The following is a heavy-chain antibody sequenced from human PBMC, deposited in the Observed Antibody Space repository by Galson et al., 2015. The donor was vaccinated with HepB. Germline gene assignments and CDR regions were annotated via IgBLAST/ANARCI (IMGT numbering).Heavy chain of an antibody. D-gene: IGHD2-21*01. CDR2: LSYDGSNK. CDR3: ARDSCGGDCSQTWVNGMDV. CDR1: GFTFSSYA. Sequence: SLRLSCAASGFTFSSYAMHWVRQAPGKGLEWVAVLSYDGSNKYYADSVKGRFTISRDDSKNTLYLQMNSLRAEDTAVYYCARDSCGGDCSQTWVNGMDVWGQGTTVTVSS. J-gene: IGHJ6*02. V-gene: IGHV3-30-3*01.